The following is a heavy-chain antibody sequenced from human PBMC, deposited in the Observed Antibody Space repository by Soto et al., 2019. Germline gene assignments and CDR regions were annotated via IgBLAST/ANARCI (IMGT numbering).Heavy chain of an antibody. Sequence: ASVKVSCKASGYTFTSYYMHWVRQAPGQGLQWMGIINPSGGSTSYAQKFQGRVTMTRDTSTTTVYMELSSLRSEDTAVYYCAREAHSRYYLDYWGQGTLVTVSS. CDR2: INPSGGST. J-gene: IGHJ4*02. CDR3: AREAHSRYYLDY. CDR1: GYTFTSYY. V-gene: IGHV1-46*01.